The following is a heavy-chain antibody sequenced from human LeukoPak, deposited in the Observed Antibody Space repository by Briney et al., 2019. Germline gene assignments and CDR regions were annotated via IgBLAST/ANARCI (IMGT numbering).Heavy chain of an antibody. CDR1: GGSLNNYY. D-gene: IGHD2-15*01. CDR2: VYYNGLT. Sequence: SETLSLTCTVSGGSLNNYYWSWIRQPPGGGLEWIGYVYYNGLTRYNPSLNSRVTISVDTSKNQFSLKVNSVTAADTAIYYCARYCNDGTCFSKALDYWGQGTLATVSS. J-gene: IGHJ4*02. V-gene: IGHV4-59*08. CDR3: ARYCNDGTCFSKALDY.